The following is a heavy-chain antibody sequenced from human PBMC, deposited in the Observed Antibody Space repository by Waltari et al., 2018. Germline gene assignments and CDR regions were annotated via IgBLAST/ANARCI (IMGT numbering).Heavy chain of an antibody. J-gene: IGHJ5*02. V-gene: IGHV4-59*01. CDR2: IYYSGST. D-gene: IGHD2-2*02. Sequence: QVQLQESGPGLVKPSETLSLTCTVSGGSISSYYWRWIRQPPGKGREWIGYIYYSGSTNYHPSLKSRVSISVATSKSQFSLKLSSVTAADMAVYYCARTVVVPAAIENWFDPWGQGTLVTVSS. CDR1: GGSISSYY. CDR3: ARTVVVPAAIENWFDP.